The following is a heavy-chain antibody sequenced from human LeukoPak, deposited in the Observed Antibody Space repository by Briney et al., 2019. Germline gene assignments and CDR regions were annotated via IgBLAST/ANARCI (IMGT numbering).Heavy chain of an antibody. CDR3: ARMYCGGDCYNNWFDP. CDR1: GFTFSSYA. D-gene: IGHD2-21*02. V-gene: IGHV3-23*01. Sequence: GGSLRLSCAASGFTFSSYAMSWVRQAPGKGLEWVSAISGSGGSTYYADSVKGRFTISRDNSKNTLYLQMNSLRAEDTAVYYCARMYCGGDCYNNWFDPWGQGTLVTVSS. J-gene: IGHJ5*02. CDR2: ISGSGGST.